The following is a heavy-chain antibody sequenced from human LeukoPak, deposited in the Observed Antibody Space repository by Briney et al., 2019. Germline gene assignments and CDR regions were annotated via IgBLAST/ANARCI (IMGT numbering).Heavy chain of an antibody. CDR2: IKQDGGEK. CDR3: AKKGSGYYLFAFDI. CDR1: GFTFSSYW. J-gene: IGHJ3*02. D-gene: IGHD3-3*01. Sequence: GGSLRLSCAASGFTFSSYWMSWVRQAPGKGLEWVANIKQDGGEKYYVDSVKGRFTISRDNSKNTLYLQMNSLRAEDTAVYYCAKKGSGYYLFAFDIWGQGTMVTVSS. V-gene: IGHV3-7*01.